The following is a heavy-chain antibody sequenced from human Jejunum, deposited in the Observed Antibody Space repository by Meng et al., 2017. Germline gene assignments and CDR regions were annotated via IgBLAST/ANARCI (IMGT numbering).Heavy chain of an antibody. V-gene: IGHV4-31*03. Sequence: QVHVPESGPGLLKPSQTLSLTCTVSGGSISIDNYYWTWIRQHPGKGLEWIGYIYYSGSTYYNPSLKSRVSISVDTSENQFSLKLSSVTAADTALYYCVREATSTVTFDYWGQGTLVTVSS. CDR3: VREATSTVTFDY. CDR1: GGSISIDNYY. D-gene: IGHD4-17*01. J-gene: IGHJ4*02. CDR2: IYYSGST.